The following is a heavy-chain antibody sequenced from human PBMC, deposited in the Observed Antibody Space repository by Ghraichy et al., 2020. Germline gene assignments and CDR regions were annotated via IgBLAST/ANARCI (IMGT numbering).Heavy chain of an antibody. CDR1: GGSFSSYY. J-gene: IGHJ4*02. Sequence: SETLSLTCTVSGGSFSSYYWSWIRQPPGKGLEWIGYIYYSGSTNYNPSLKSRVTISVDTSKNQFSLKLSSVTAADTAVYYCARDSSSWYGGRFYFDYWGQGTLVTVSS. D-gene: IGHD6-13*01. CDR2: IYYSGST. V-gene: IGHV4-59*01. CDR3: ARDSSSWYGGRFYFDY.